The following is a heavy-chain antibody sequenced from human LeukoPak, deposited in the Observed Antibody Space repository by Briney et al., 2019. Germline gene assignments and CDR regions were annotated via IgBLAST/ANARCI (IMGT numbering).Heavy chain of an antibody. CDR2: IYSGGST. V-gene: IGHV3-66*01. J-gene: IGHJ4*02. CDR3: ARDAEGVDY. CDR1: GFTFSSHG. D-gene: IGHD2-8*01. Sequence: PGGSLRLSCAASGFTFSSHGMNWVRQAPGKGLEWVSGIYSGGSTYYADSVKGRFTISRDNSKNTLYLQMNSLRAEDTAVYYCARDAEGVDYWGQGTLVTVSS.